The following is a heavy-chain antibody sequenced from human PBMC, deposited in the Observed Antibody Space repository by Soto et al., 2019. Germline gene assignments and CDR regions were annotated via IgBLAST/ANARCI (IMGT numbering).Heavy chain of an antibody. CDR3: ASWGFWSGFTTPNYYYYYTDV. Sequence: ASVKVSCKASGYTFTGYYMHWVRQAPGQGLEWMGIINPSGGSTSYAQKFQGRVTMTRDTSTSTVYMELSSLRSEDTAVYYCASWGFWSGFTTPNYYYYYTDVWGKGTTVTVSS. CDR2: INPSGGST. V-gene: IGHV1-46*01. J-gene: IGHJ6*03. D-gene: IGHD3-3*01. CDR1: GYTFTGYY.